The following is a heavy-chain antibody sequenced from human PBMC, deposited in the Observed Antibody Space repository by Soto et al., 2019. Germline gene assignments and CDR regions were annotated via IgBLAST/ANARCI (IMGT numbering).Heavy chain of an antibody. CDR2: ISAYNGIT. V-gene: IGHV1-18*01. Sequence: QVRLVQSGIEVKKPGASVKVSCKTSGYTFSTYAISWVRQAPGQGLEWMGWISAYNGITVYAQVFQGRVTMTTNTSTSTAYLELTSLRSDDTAVYSCARSGGGYDNWGQGTLVTVSS. J-gene: IGHJ4*02. D-gene: IGHD3-3*01. CDR3: ARSGGGYDN. CDR1: GYTFSTYA.